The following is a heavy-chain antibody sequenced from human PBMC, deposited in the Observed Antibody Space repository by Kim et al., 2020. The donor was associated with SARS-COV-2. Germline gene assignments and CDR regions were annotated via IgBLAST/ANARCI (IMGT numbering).Heavy chain of an antibody. CDR3: AKDQAYDILTGYYGP. J-gene: IGHJ4*02. D-gene: IGHD3-9*01. Sequence: DSVKGRFTISRGKSKNTLYLQMNSLRAEDTAVYYCAKDQAYDILTGYYGPWGQGTLVTVSS. V-gene: IGHV3-23*01.